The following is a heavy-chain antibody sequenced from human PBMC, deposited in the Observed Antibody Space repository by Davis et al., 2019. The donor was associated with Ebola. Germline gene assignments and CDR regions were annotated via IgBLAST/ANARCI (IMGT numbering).Heavy chain of an antibody. CDR1: GDIFTKYH. D-gene: IGHD3-9*01. V-gene: IGHV1-46*01. Sequence: ASVKVSCKASGDIFTKYHIHWVRQAPGQGLEWMGIINPSAGSTHYAQKFQVRVTMTRDTSTRTVYMELSSLTNEDTAVYYCATLDILTAYIPYAMDVWGQGTTVIVS. CDR2: INPSAGST. CDR3: ATLDILTAYIPYAMDV. J-gene: IGHJ6*02.